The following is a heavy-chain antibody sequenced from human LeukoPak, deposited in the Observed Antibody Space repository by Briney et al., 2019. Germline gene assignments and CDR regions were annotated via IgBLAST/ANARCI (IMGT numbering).Heavy chain of an antibody. Sequence: ASVKVSCKASGYTFTGYYMHWVRLAPGQGLEWMGWINPNSGGTNYAQKLQGRVTMTRDTSISTAYMELSRLRSDDTAVYYCASCVSGYDYRAFDIWGQGTMVTVSS. CDR3: ASCVSGYDYRAFDI. CDR2: INPNSGGT. CDR1: GYTFTGYY. J-gene: IGHJ3*02. V-gene: IGHV1-2*02. D-gene: IGHD5-12*01.